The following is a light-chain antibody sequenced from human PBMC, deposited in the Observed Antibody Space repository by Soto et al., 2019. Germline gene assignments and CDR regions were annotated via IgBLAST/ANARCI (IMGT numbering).Light chain of an antibody. Sequence: EIVLTQSPGTLSLSPGERATLSCRASQSVRSSYLAWYQQKPGQAPRLLIYGASSRATGTPDRFSGSGSGTDFTLTISRLEPEDFAVYYCQQYGSSPGTFG. CDR1: QSVRSSY. CDR2: GAS. J-gene: IGKJ1*01. CDR3: QQYGSSPGT. V-gene: IGKV3-20*01.